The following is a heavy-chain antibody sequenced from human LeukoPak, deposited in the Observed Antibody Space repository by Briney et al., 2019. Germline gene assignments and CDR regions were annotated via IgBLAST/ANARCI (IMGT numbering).Heavy chain of an antibody. CDR1: GGSISSGGYS. Sequence: SETLSLTCAVSGGSISSGGYSWSWIRQPPGKGLEWIGEINHSGNINYNPSLKSRVTISVATSKNQFSLKLSSVTAADTAVFYCARGKVSPSIYYYSGMDVWGQGPTVPVSS. J-gene: IGHJ6*02. V-gene: IGHV4-34*01. CDR2: INHSGNI. CDR3: ARGKVSPSIYYYSGMDV.